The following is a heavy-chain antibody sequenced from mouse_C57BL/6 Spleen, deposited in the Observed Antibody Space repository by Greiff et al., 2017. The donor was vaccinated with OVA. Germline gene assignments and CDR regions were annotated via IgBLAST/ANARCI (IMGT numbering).Heavy chain of an antibody. J-gene: IGHJ2*01. V-gene: IGHV1-85*01. Sequence: VKLMESGPELVKPGASVKLSCKASGYTFTSYDINWVKQRPGQGLEWIGWIYPRDGSTKYNEKFKGKATLTVDTSSSTAYMELHSLTSEDSAVYFCAKGGSSTTVVYFDYWGQGTTLTVSS. CDR1: GYTFTSYD. CDR2: IYPRDGST. D-gene: IGHD1-1*01. CDR3: AKGGSSTTVVYFDY.